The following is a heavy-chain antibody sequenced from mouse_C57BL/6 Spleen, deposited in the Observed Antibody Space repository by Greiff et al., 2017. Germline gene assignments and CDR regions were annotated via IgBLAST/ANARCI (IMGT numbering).Heavy chain of an antibody. Sequence: EVKLVESGGGLVKPGGSLKLSCAASGFTFSSYAMSWVRQTPEKRLEWVATISDGGSYTYYPDNVKGRFTISRDNAKNNLYLQMSHLKSEDTAMYYCARVYDRYAMDYWGQGTSVTVSS. CDR3: ARVYDRYAMDY. CDR2: ISDGGSYT. V-gene: IGHV5-4*03. J-gene: IGHJ4*01. CDR1: GFTFSSYA. D-gene: IGHD2-12*01.